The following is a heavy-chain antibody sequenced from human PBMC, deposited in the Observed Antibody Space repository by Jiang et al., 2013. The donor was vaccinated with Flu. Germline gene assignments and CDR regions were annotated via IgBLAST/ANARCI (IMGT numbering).Heavy chain of an antibody. Sequence: AEVKKPGASVKVSCKASGYTFTGHYMHWVRQAPGQGLEWMGRINPNSGDTNYAQKFQGRVTMIRDTSSSTAYMELSSLSSDDTAVYYCARGYCSSTNCYSFDPWGQGTLVTVSS. J-gene: IGHJ5*02. CDR1: GYTFTGHY. CDR3: ARGYCSSTNCYSFDP. D-gene: IGHD2-2*01. V-gene: IGHV1-2*06. CDR2: INPNSGDT.